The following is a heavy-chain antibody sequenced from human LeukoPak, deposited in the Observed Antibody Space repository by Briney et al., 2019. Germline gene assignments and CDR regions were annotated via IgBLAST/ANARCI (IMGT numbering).Heavy chain of an antibody. D-gene: IGHD6-19*01. CDR3: ATRRVAVGPGGAFDI. CDR2: INPSGGST. J-gene: IGHJ3*02. Sequence: ASVKVSCKASGYTFTSYYMHWVRQAPGQGLEWMGIINPSGGSTSYAQKFQGRVTMTRDTSTSAVYMELSSLRSEDTAVYYCATRRVAVGPGGAFDIWGQGTMVTVSS. CDR1: GYTFTSYY. V-gene: IGHV1-46*01.